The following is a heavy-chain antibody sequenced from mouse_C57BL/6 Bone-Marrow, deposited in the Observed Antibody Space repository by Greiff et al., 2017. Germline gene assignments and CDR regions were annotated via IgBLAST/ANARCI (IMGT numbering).Heavy chain of an antibody. V-gene: IGHV5-4*03. D-gene: IGHD1-1*01. CDR1: GFTFSSYA. J-gene: IGHJ2*01. Sequence: EVKLQESGGGLVKPGGSLKLSCAASGFTFSSYAMSWVRQTPEKRLEWVATISDGGSYTYYPDNVKGRFTISRDNAKNNLYLQMSHLKSEDTAMYYCARGTTVVAGDYWGQGTTLTVSS. CDR2: ISDGGSYT. CDR3: ARGTTVVAGDY.